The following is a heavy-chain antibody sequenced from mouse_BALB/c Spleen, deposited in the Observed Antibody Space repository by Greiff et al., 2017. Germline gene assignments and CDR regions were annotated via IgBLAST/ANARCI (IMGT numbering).Heavy chain of an antibody. CDR3: ARRGGNSAMDY. J-gene: IGHJ4*01. CDR1: GYTFTSYW. V-gene: IGHV1-69*02. Sequence: QVQLQQPGAELVKPGAPVKLSCKASGYTFTSYWMNWVKQRPGRGLEWIGRIDPSDSETHYNQKFKDKATLTVDKSSSTAYIQLSSLTSEDSAVYYCARRGGNSAMDYWGQGTSVTVSS. CDR2: IDPSDSET.